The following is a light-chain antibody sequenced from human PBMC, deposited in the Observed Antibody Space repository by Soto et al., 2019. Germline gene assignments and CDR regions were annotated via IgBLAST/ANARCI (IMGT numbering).Light chain of an antibody. CDR2: DVS. CDR1: SSDVGAYNY. CDR3: SSYTTSIAYV. J-gene: IGLJ1*01. V-gene: IGLV2-14*01. Sequence: QSVLRQPASVSGSPGQSITISCTGTSSDVGAYNYVSWYQQHPGKAPKLMVYDVSNRPSGVSNRFSGSKSGNTASLTISGLQPEDEADYHCSSYTTSIAYVFGTGTKVTVL.